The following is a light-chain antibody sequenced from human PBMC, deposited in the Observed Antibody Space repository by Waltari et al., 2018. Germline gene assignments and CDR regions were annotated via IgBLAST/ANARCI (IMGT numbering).Light chain of an antibody. CDR2: KAS. CDR1: QSVKNN. V-gene: IGKV1-5*03. J-gene: IGKJ4*01. Sequence: DIQMTQSPSTLSASVGDRVTITCRASQSVKNNLAWYQQKTGKAPKVLIHKASRLESGVPSRFSGSGYGTEFTRTISSLQPDDFATYYCQEYDSLPVTFGGGTKVEIK. CDR3: QEYDSLPVT.